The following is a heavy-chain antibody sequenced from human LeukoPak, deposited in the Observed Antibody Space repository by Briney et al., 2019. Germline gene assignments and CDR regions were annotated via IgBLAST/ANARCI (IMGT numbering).Heavy chain of an antibody. D-gene: IGHD1-26*01. Sequence: PGGSLRLSCAASGFTFSSYSMNWVRQAPGKGLEWVSAISGSGGSTYYADSVKGRFTISRDNSKNTLYLQMNSLRAEDTAVYYCAKDSSPSGSSGLTAFDYWGQGTLVTVSS. V-gene: IGHV3-23*01. CDR3: AKDSSPSGSSGLTAFDY. J-gene: IGHJ4*02. CDR1: GFTFSSYS. CDR2: ISGSGGST.